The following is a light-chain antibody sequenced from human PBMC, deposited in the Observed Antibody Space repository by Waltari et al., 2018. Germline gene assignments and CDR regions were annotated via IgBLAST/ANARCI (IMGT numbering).Light chain of an antibody. Sequence: DIQMTRSPSSLSASIGDRVTITCQANQDIDKFLNWYQQKPGEAPHLLIYDASNLQTGVPSRFSGSGAGKHFTLTISSLHPEDVATYYCQQYEGLPCTFGQGTKLEVK. CDR1: QDIDKF. V-gene: IGKV1-33*01. J-gene: IGKJ2*02. CDR3: QQYEGLPCT. CDR2: DAS.